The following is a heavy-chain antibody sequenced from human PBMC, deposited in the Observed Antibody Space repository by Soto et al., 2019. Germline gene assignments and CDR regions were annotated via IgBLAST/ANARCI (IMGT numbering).Heavy chain of an antibody. CDR1: GFTFSSYS. V-gene: IGHV3-21*01. D-gene: IGHD6-13*01. Sequence: VGSLRLSCAASGFTFSSYSMNWVRQAPGKGLEWVSSISSSSSYIYYADSVKGRFTISRDNAKNSLYLQMNSLRAEDTAIYYCATTRGIAVGGSFDHWGQGTLVTVSS. CDR2: ISSSSSYI. J-gene: IGHJ5*02. CDR3: ATTRGIAVGGSFDH.